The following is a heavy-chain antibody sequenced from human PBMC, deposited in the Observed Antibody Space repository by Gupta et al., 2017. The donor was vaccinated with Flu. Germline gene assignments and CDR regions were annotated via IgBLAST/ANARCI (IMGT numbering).Heavy chain of an antibody. J-gene: IGHJ4*02. CDR2: IWYDGSNK. CDR3: AREFQGDIGVVPAAMPGDY. CDR1: GFTFSSYG. Sequence: QVQLVESGGGVVQPGRSLRLSCAASGFTFSSYGMHWVRQAPGKGLEWVAVIWYDGSNKYYADSVKGRFTISRDNSKNTLYLQMNSLRAEDTAVYYCAREFQGDIGVVPAAMPGDYWGQGTLVTVSS. V-gene: IGHV3-33*01. D-gene: IGHD2-2*01.